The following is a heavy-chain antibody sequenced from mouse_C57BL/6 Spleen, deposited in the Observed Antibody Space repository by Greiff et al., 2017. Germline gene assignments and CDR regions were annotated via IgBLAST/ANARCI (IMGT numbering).Heavy chain of an antibody. D-gene: IGHD2-4*01. CDR2: IYPGDGDT. CDR3: ARSPYYDRYFDV. J-gene: IGHJ1*03. V-gene: IGHV1-82*01. CDR1: GYAFSSSW. Sequence: QVQLQQSGPELVQPGASVKISCKASGYAFSSSWMNWVKQRPGKGLEWIGRIYPGDGDTNYNGKFKGKATLTADKSSSTAYMQLSSLTSEDSAVYFCARSPYYDRYFDVWGTGTTVTVSS.